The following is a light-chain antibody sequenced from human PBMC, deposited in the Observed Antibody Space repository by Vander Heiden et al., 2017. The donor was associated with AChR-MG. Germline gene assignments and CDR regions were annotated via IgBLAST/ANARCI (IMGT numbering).Light chain of an antibody. V-gene: IGKV1-33*01. CDR1: QDVSNY. J-gene: IGKJ1*01. CDR3: QQHTNFPPWT. Sequence: DIQMTQSPSSLSASVGDRITITCQASQDVSNYLNWYQQKPGKAPKLLISHASNLETGVPSRFSGSGYGTDFTFTISSLQPDDIAPYYCQQHTNFPPWTFGQGTKVEIK. CDR2: HAS.